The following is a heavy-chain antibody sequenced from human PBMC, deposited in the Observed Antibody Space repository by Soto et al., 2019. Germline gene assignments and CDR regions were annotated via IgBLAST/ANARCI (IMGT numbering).Heavy chain of an antibody. D-gene: IGHD1-26*01. V-gene: IGHV1-69*01. CDR1: GGTFSSYP. CDR2: IIPFFGTS. J-gene: IGHJ6*02. Sequence: QVQLVRSGAEVKKPGSSVKVSCEASGGTFSSYPINWVRQAPGQGLEWMGGIIPFFGTSNYAQKFQGRVTITADDSTSTAYMEPRSLRSEDTAAYHCASVGQITNYGTAVWAQGTTFTASS. CDR3: ASVGQITNYGTAV.